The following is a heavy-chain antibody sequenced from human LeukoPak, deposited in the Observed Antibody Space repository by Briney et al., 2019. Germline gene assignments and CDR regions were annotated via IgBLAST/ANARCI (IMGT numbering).Heavy chain of an antibody. CDR2: INHSGST. Sequence: SETLSLTCAVYGGSFSGYCWSWIRQPPGKGLEWIGGINHSGSTNYNPSLKSRVTISVDTSKNQFSLRLSSVTTADTAVYYCARDGGTREADYEFDYWGQGTLVTVSS. J-gene: IGHJ4*02. D-gene: IGHD4-17*01. CDR3: ARDGGTREADYEFDY. CDR1: GGSFSGYC. V-gene: IGHV4-34*01.